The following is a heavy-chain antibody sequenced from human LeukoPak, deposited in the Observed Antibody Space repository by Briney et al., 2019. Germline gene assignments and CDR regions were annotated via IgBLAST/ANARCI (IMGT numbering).Heavy chain of an antibody. V-gene: IGHV3-23*01. D-gene: IGHD5-18*01. Sequence: GGSLRPSPAASLVTPCSYGTSCVCGAPGKGVGWVSAICVSGDSTYSTAPVKGRFTISRDNSKNTLYLQMNSVRAEDTAVYYCAKLSDRYSYDYADYWGQGTLVTVSS. J-gene: IGHJ4*02. CDR3: AKLSDRYSYDYADY. CDR1: LVTPCSYG. CDR2: ICVSGDST.